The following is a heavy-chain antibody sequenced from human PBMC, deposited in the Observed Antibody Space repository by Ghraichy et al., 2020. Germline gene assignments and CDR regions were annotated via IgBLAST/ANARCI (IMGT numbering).Heavy chain of an antibody. CDR3: ARRPIEMATNTLDY. Sequence: SETLSLTCAVYGGSFSGYYWSWIRQPPGKGLEWIGEINHSGSTNYNPSLKSRVTISVDTSKNQFSLKLSSVTAADTAVYYCARRPIEMATNTLDYWGQGTLVTVS. D-gene: IGHD5-24*01. V-gene: IGHV4-34*01. CDR2: INHSGST. CDR1: GGSFSGYY. J-gene: IGHJ4*02.